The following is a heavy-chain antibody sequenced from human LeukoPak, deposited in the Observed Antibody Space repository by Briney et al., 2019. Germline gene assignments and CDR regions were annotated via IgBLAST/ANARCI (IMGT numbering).Heavy chain of an antibody. Sequence: PSDTLSLTCTVSGGSITSYHWICLRQPAGKAREWIGRMQTSGRIDYNLSLKSRLTMSVDRSKKQRSLKLTSVSAADTAVYYCARGHSDSWSVFDYWGQGTLVTISS. D-gene: IGHD6-13*01. CDR3: ARGHSDSWSVFDY. CDR1: GGSITSYH. CDR2: MQTSGRI. J-gene: IGHJ4*02. V-gene: IGHV4-4*07.